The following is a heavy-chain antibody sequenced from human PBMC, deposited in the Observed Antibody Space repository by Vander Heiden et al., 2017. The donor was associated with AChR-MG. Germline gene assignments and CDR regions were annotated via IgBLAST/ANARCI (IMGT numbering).Heavy chain of an antibody. Sequence: QVQLQQWGAGLLKPSETLSLTCAVYGGSFSGYYWSWIRQPPGKGLAWIGEINHSGSTNYNPSLKSRVTISVDTSKNQFSLKLSSVTAADTAVYYCARGGEYYDSSGYYNNWFDPWGQGTLVTVSS. V-gene: IGHV4-34*01. CDR2: INHSGST. D-gene: IGHD3-22*01. J-gene: IGHJ5*02. CDR3: ARGGEYYDSSGYYNNWFDP. CDR1: GGSFSGYY.